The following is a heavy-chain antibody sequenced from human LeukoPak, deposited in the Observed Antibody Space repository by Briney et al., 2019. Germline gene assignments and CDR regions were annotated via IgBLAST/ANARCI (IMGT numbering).Heavy chain of an antibody. Sequence: ASVKVSCKASGDTFTGYYMHWVRQAPGQGLEWMGWINPNSGGTNYAQKFQGWVTMTRDTSISTAYMELSRLRSDDTAVYYCAREILGYSGYDSRAFDIWGQGTMVTVSS. J-gene: IGHJ3*02. CDR3: AREILGYSGYDSRAFDI. D-gene: IGHD5-12*01. CDR2: INPNSGGT. CDR1: GDTFTGYY. V-gene: IGHV1-2*04.